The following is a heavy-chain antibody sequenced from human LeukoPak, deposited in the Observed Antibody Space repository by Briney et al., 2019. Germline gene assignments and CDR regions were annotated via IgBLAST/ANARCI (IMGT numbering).Heavy chain of an antibody. CDR2: INPNGGGT. J-gene: IGHJ3*02. V-gene: IGHV1-2*02. Sequence: ASVKVSCKASGYTFTGYYLHWVRQAPGQGLEWMGWINPNGGGTYYAQKFQGRVTMTRDTSISTAYMELSRLRSDDTAVYYCARGGLWFGELLDAFDIWGQGTMVTVSS. D-gene: IGHD3-10*01. CDR3: ARGGLWFGELLDAFDI. CDR1: GYTFTGYY.